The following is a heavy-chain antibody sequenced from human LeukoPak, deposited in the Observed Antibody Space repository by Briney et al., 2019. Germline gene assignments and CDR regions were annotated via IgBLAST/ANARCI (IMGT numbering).Heavy chain of an antibody. CDR2: INPNSGGT. CDR3: ARPLDQGLRFFNY. CDR1: GDTFTGYY. Sequence: GASVKVSCKAAGDTFTGYYMHWVRQAPGQGLEWMGWINPNSGGTNYAQKFQGRVTMTRDTSISTAYMELSRLRSDDTAVYYCARPLDQGLRFFNYWGQGTLVTVSS. D-gene: IGHD5-12*01. J-gene: IGHJ4*02. V-gene: IGHV1-2*02.